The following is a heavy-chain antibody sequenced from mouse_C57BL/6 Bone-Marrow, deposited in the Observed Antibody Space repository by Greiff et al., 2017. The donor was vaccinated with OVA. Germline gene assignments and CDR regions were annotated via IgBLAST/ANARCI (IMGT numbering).Heavy chain of an antibody. J-gene: IGHJ4*01. CDR3: ARDRGSSFYYAMDY. Sequence: EVKVVDSGGGLVKPGGSLKLSCAASGFTFSSYAMSWVRQTPEKRLEWVATISDGGSYTYYPDNVKGRFTISRDNAKNNLYLQMSHLKSEDTAMYYCARDRGSSFYYAMDYWGQGTSVTVSS. CDR1: GFTFSSYA. CDR2: ISDGGSYT. D-gene: IGHD1-1*01. V-gene: IGHV5-4*01.